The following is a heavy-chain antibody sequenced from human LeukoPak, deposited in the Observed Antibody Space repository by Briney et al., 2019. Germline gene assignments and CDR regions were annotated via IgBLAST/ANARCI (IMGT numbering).Heavy chain of an antibody. CDR1: GYRFTTYW. J-gene: IGHJ4*02. D-gene: IGHD6-19*01. V-gene: IGHV5-51*01. CDR3: AVVYSSGWAIEF. CDR2: MYPGDSDT. Sequence: GESLKISCKGSGYRFTTYWTGWVRQMPGKGLEWIGSMYPGDSDTRYSRSFQGQVTISADKSISTTYLQWSSLKASDTAIYYCAVVYSSGWAIEFWGQGTLVTVSS.